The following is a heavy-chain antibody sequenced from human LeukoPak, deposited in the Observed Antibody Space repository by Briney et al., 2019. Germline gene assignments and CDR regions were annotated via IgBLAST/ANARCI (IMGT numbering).Heavy chain of an antibody. J-gene: IGHJ6*02. CDR2: INPSGGST. V-gene: IGHV1-46*01. Sequence: ASVKVSCKASGYTFTGYYMHWVRQAPGQGLEWMGIINPSGGSTSYAQKFQGRVTMTRDTSTSTVYMELSSLRSEDTAVYYCARRTAVAGTPGNYYYYYGMDVWGQGTTVTVSS. CDR1: GYTFTGYY. D-gene: IGHD6-19*01. CDR3: ARRTAVAGTPGNYYYYYGMDV.